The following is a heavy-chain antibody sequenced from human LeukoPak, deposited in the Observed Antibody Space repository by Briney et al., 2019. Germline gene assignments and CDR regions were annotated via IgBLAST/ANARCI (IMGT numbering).Heavy chain of an antibody. D-gene: IGHD3-22*01. Sequence: GGSLRLSCAASGFTFSSYAMHWVRQAPGKGLEWVAVISYDGSNKYYADSVKGRFTISRDNAKNSLYLQMNSLRAEDTALYYCARAGEYYYDSSGYIFDYWGQGTPVTVSS. CDR1: GFTFSSYA. CDR2: ISYDGSNK. CDR3: ARAGEYYYDSSGYIFDY. J-gene: IGHJ4*02. V-gene: IGHV3-30*04.